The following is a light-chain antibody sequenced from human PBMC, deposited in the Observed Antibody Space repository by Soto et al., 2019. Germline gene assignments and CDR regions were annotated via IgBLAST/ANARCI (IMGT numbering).Light chain of an antibody. V-gene: IGKV1-5*01. Sequence: DIQMPQSPSRLSASVGDRVTITCRASPSIAYWLAWYQQKPGKAPNLLIYAASTLETGIPSRFSASGYGTEFSLTIASLQPDDSATYYCQQYNSFSKTFGRGTNVEIK. CDR1: PSIAYW. CDR3: QQYNSFSKT. J-gene: IGKJ4*02. CDR2: AAS.